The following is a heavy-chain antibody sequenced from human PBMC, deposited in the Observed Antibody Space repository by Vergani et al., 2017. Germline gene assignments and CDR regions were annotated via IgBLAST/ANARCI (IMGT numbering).Heavy chain of an antibody. V-gene: IGHV4-61*02. CDR3: TRHWAVVAANNWFDP. CDR1: GGSVRTSIGYY. J-gene: IGHJ5*02. D-gene: IGHD2-15*01. CDR2: IFSSGTT. Sequence: QVQLQESGPGLVKPSQTLSLSCTVSGGSVRTSIGYYWTWIRQPAGKTLEWIGEIFSSGTTNHNPSFKNRVTMSVDTSKNQFSLKLNSVTAADTAVYYCTRHWAVVAANNWFDPWGQGTLVTVSS.